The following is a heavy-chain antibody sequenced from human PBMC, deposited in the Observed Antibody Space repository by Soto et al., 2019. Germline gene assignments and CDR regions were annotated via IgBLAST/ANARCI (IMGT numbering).Heavy chain of an antibody. CDR2: ITHNGST. Sequence: QVQLQQWGAGLLKPSETLSLTCAVSGGSFSGYSWSWIRQPPGKGLEWIGEITHNGSTNYNPSLKSRAAISVDTSQKQLSLNLSSVTAADTAVYYCARGPYSGSQSDSWGQGTLVTVSS. D-gene: IGHD1-26*01. CDR3: ARGPYSGSQSDS. CDR1: GGSFSGYS. V-gene: IGHV4-34*01. J-gene: IGHJ4*02.